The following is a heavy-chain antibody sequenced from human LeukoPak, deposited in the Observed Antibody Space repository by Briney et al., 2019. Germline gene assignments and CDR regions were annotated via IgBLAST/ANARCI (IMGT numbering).Heavy chain of an antibody. CDR1: GGSISSYY. J-gene: IGHJ6*03. V-gene: IGHV4-4*07. Sequence: SETLSLTCTVSGGSISSYYWHWIRQPAGKGLEWIGRIYTSGSTNYNPSLKSRVTMSVDTSKNQFSLKLSSVTAADTAVYYCAREHTGYYYYYMDVWGKGTTVTVSS. CDR3: AREHTGYYYYYMDV. CDR2: IYTSGST. D-gene: IGHD2-21*01.